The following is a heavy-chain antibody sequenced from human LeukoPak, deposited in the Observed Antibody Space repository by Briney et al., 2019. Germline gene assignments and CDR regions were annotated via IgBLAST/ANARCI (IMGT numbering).Heavy chain of an antibody. CDR3: TKGRVATVGGAKYAMDV. CDR2: ITGDGAGT. Sequence: PGGSLRLSCAASGFIFDDYAMHWVRQAPGKGLEWVSFITGDGAGTYYEDSVRGRFTISRDNSKNSLYLIMNSLRTEDTALYYCTKGRVATVGGAKYAMDVWGQGTTVTVSS. D-gene: IGHD5-12*01. J-gene: IGHJ6*02. CDR1: GFIFDDYA. V-gene: IGHV3-43*02.